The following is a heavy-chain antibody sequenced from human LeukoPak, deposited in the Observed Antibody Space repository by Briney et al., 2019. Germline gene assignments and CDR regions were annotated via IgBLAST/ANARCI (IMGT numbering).Heavy chain of an antibody. CDR2: IYYSGST. Sequence: SETLSPTCTVSSDSVNSYYWSWIRQPPGKGLEWIGYIYYSGSTNYNPSLKSRVTISVDTSKNQFSLKLSSVTAADTAVYYCARVPAAPRLYMDVWGQGTTVIVSS. CDR3: ARVPAAPRLYMDV. D-gene: IGHD2-2*01. J-gene: IGHJ6*02. CDR1: SDSVNSYY. V-gene: IGHV4-59*02.